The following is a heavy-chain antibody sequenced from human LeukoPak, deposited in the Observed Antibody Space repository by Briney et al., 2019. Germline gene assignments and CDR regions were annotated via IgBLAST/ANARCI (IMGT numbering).Heavy chain of an antibody. Sequence: GGSLRLSCAASGFTFSNYAMSWVRQAPGKGLEWVSAISGSGGSTCYADSVKGRFTISRDNSKNTLYLQMNSLRAEDTAVYYCAKVHQGVLDYWGQGTLVTVSS. CDR2: ISGSGGST. CDR3: AKVHQGVLDY. V-gene: IGHV3-23*01. J-gene: IGHJ4*02. CDR1: GFTFSNYA.